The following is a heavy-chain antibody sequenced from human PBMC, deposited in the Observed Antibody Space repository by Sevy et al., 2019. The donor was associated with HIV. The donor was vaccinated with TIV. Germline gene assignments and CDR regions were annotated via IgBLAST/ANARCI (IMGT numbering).Heavy chain of an antibody. D-gene: IGHD3-10*01. CDR1: GYTLTELS. V-gene: IGHV1-24*01. CDR3: AARISMVRGVIIDEY. CDR2: FDPEDGEI. Sequence: ASVKVSCKVSGYTLTELSMHWVRQAPGKGLEWMGGFDPEDGEIIYAQNFQGRVTMTEDTSTDTAYMELSSLRSEDTAMYYCAARISMVRGVIIDEYWGQGTLVTVSS. J-gene: IGHJ4*02.